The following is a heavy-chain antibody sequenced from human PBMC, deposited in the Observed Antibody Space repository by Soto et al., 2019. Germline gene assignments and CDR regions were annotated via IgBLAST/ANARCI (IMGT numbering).Heavy chain of an antibody. Sequence: QVQLVQSGAEVKKPGSSVKVSCKASGGTFSSYAISWVRQAPGQGLEWMGGIIPIFGTANYAQKFQGRVTITAHKSTSTAYMELSSMRSEDTAVYYCAEGGRSGWYDYFDYWGQGTLVTVSS. CDR2: IIPIFGTA. CDR1: GGTFSSYA. CDR3: AEGGRSGWYDYFDY. J-gene: IGHJ4*02. V-gene: IGHV1-69*06. D-gene: IGHD6-19*01.